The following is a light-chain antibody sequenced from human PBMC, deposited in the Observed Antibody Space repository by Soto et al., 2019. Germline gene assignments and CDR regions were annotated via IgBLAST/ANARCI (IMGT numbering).Light chain of an antibody. V-gene: IGKV3D-20*01. CDR1: QSITSNF. CDR3: HQFAASPT. Sequence: IVLTQSPVTLSLSPGERATLSCGASQSITSNFVAWYQKKPGLAPRLLIFDASTRAIGIPDRFSGSGSGTAFTLTIRGLEPEDSAVYYCHQFAASPTFGGGTKVEIK. J-gene: IGKJ4*01. CDR2: DAS.